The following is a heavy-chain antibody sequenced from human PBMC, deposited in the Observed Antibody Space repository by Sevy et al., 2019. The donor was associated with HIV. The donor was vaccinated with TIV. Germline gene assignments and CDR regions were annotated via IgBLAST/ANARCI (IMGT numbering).Heavy chain of an antibody. J-gene: IGHJ3*02. CDR2: ISGSGFST. CDR1: GFTFSNYA. V-gene: IGHV3-23*01. D-gene: IGHD3-22*01. CDR3: AKDRFDGSGYYPEGAFDI. Sequence: GGSLRLSCAASGFTFSNYALNWVRQVPGKGLEWVSTISGSGFSTYYGDSVKGRFTISRDNSKNTLYLQMSSLSPEDTALYYCAKDRFDGSGYYPEGAFDIWGQGTKVTVSS.